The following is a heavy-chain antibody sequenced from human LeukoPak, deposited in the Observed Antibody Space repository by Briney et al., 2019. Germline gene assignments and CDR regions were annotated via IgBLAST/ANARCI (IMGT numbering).Heavy chain of an antibody. V-gene: IGHV4-34*01. D-gene: IGHD2-2*01. Sequence: PSETLSLTCAVYGGSFSGYYWSWIRQPPGKGLEWTGEINHSGSTNYNPSLKSRVTISVDTSKNQFSLKLSSVTAADTAVYYCARVTDYRDIVVVPAALDYWGQGTLVTVSS. CDR2: INHSGST. CDR3: ARVTDYRDIVVVPAALDY. CDR1: GGSFSGYY. J-gene: IGHJ4*02.